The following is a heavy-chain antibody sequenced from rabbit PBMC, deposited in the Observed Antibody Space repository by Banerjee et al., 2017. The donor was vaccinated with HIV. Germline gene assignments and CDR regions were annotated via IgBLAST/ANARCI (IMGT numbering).Heavy chain of an antibody. CDR1: GFDFSSSYV. CDR2: IEVGRTSTI. Sequence: QSLEESGGDLVKPGASLTLTCTAPGFDFSSSYVMCWVRQAPGKGLEWIACIEVGRTSTIYYASWVNGRFTISKTSSTTVTLQMTSLTAADTATYFCARRDIANGYYGLWGPGTLVTVS. D-gene: IGHD1-1*01. V-gene: IGHV1S40*01. J-gene: IGHJ4*01. CDR3: ARRDIANGYYGL.